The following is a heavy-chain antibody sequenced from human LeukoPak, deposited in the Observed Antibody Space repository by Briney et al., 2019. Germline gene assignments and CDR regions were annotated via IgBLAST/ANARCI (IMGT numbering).Heavy chain of an antibody. D-gene: IGHD2-21*02. J-gene: IGHJ4*02. CDR1: GYTFTGYY. V-gene: IGHV1-2*02. CDR3: ARGTYCGGDCIGN. Sequence: GASVKVSCKASGYTFTGYYIHWVRQAPGHGLEWMGWINPNSGGTNYAQKFQGRVTMTRDTSISTAYMELSRLGSDDTAVYYCARGTYCGGDCIGNWGQGTLVIVSS. CDR2: INPNSGGT.